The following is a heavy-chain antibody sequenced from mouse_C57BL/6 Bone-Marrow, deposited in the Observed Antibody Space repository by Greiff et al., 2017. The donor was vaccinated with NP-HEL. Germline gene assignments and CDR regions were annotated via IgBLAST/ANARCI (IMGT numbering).Heavy chain of an antibody. CDR1: GFTFSDYG. CDR3: ARGLAWFAY. CDR2: ISSGSSTI. Sequence: EVKLVESGGGLVKPGGSLKLSCAASGFTFSDYGMHWVRQAPEKGLEWVAYISSGSSTIYYADTVKGRFTISRDNAKHTLFLKMTSLRSEDTAMYYCARGLAWFAYWGQGTLVTVSA. J-gene: IGHJ3*01. V-gene: IGHV5-17*01.